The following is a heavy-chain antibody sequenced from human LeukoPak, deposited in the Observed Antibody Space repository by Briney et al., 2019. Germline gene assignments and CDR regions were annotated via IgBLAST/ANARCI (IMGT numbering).Heavy chain of an antibody. V-gene: IGHV4-59*01. D-gene: IGHD2-15*01. CDR2: IYYSGST. J-gene: IGHJ4*02. CDR3: ARVMAAASYYFDY. Sequence: SETLSLTCTVSGGSISSYYWSWLRQPPGQGLEWIGYIYYSGSTNYNPSLTSRVTISVDTSKKQFSLKLSSVTAADTAVYYCARVMAAASYYFDYWGQGTLVTVSS. CDR1: GGSISSYY.